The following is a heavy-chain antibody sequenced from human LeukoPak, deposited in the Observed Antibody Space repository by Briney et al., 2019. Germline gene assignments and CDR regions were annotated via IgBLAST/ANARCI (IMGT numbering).Heavy chain of an antibody. CDR3: ARAPTTRGGDCFDP. Sequence: ASVKVSCKASGYTLTSYGISWVRQAPGQGLEWMGWISAYNGNTNYAQKLQGRVAMTTDTSTSTAYMELRSLRSGDTAVYYCARAPTTRGGDCFDPWGQGTLVTVSS. CDR1: GYTLTSYG. V-gene: IGHV1-18*01. D-gene: IGHD2-21*01. CDR2: ISAYNGNT. J-gene: IGHJ5*02.